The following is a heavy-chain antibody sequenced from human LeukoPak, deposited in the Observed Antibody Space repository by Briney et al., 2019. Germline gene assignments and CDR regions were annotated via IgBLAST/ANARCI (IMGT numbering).Heavy chain of an antibody. V-gene: IGHV3-21*01. CDR2: ISSSSSYI. CDR3: ARAAVTMVRGVRDIYDY. D-gene: IGHD3-10*01. J-gene: IGHJ4*02. Sequence: GSLRLSCAASGFTFSSYSMNWVRQAPGKGLEWVSSISSSSSYIYYADSVKGRFTISRDNAKNSLYLQMNSLRAEDTAVYYCARAAVTMVRGVRDIYDYWGQGTLVTVSS. CDR1: GFTFSSYS.